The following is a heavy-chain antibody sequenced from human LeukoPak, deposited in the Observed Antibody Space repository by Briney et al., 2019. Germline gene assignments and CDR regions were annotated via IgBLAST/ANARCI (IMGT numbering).Heavy chain of an antibody. V-gene: IGHV3-23*03. CDR3: VREQKDFWSGYHEI. J-gene: IGHJ4*02. D-gene: IGHD3-3*01. CDR2: IYSGGST. Sequence: GGSLRLSCAASGFTFSSYAMSWVRQAPGKGLEWVSVIYSGGSTYYADSVKGRFTISRDKSKNTLHLQMNSLRAEDTAVYYCVREQKDFWSGYHEIWGQGTLVTVSS. CDR1: GFTFSSYA.